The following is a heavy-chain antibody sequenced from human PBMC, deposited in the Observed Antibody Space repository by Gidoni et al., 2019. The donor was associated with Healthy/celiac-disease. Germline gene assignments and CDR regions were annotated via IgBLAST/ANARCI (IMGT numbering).Heavy chain of an antibody. CDR3: ARREKDYYGSGSPPTKTNDALDI. D-gene: IGHD3-10*01. V-gene: IGHV1-69*01. Sequence: QVQLVQSGAEVKKPGSSVKVSCKASGGTFSSYAISWVRQAPGQGLEWMGGIIPIFGTANYAQKFQGRVTITADESTSTAYMELSSLRSEDTAVYYCARREKDYYGSGSPPTKTNDALDIWGQGTMVTVSS. J-gene: IGHJ3*02. CDR2: IIPIFGTA. CDR1: GGTFSSYA.